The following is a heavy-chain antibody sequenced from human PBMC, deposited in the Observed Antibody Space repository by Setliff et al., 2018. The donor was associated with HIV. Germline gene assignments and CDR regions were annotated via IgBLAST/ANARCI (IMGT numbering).Heavy chain of an antibody. D-gene: IGHD5-12*01. CDR3: TTEKRGSGAYHFDH. J-gene: IGHJ4*02. Sequence: PGGSLRLSCAASGFTFHNVWMHWVRQAPGKGLEWVGRIKSRTDGGTTDYSAPVKGRFTISRDDSKNTLYLVMNGLKTEDTALYYCTTEKRGSGAYHFDHWGQGTLVTVSS. V-gene: IGHV3-15*01. CDR2: IKSRTDGGTT. CDR1: GFTFHNVW.